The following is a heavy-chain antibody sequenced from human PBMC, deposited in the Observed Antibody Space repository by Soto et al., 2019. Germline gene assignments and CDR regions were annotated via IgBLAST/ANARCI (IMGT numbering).Heavy chain of an antibody. V-gene: IGHV3-30*18. D-gene: IGHD3-16*01. J-gene: IGHJ5*02. Sequence: LRLSCAASGFTFSSYGMHGVRQAPGKGLEWVAVISYDGSDKYYADSVKGRFTISRDDSKNTLYLQMNSLRAEDTAVYYCAKTAGYDYVWGSSGLDPWGQGTLVTVS. CDR1: GFTFSSYG. CDR2: ISYDGSDK. CDR3: AKTAGYDYVWGSSGLDP.